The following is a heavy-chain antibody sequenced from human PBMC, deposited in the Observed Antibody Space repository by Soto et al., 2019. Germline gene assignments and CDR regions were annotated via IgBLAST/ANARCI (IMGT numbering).Heavy chain of an antibody. CDR2: INHSGST. D-gene: IGHD4-17*01. J-gene: IGHJ5*02. CDR1: GGSFSGYY. V-gene: IGHV4-34*01. CDR3: SRSGGDYENLFEP. Sequence: QVQLQQWGAGLLKPSETLSLTCAVYGGSFSGYYWSLIRQPPGKGREWIGEINHSGSTNYNPSLKSRVTISVEPYKNQLSLKLSSVTAADTAVYYCSRSGGDYENLFEPWGQGTLVTVSS.